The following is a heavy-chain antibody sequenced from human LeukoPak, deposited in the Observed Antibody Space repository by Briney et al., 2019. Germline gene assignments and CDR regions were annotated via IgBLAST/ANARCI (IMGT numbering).Heavy chain of an antibody. CDR2: IYYSGST. CDR1: GGSTSSYY. D-gene: IGHD3-22*01. V-gene: IGHV4-59*01. CDR3: ARGSYDSSGYAGDY. J-gene: IGHJ4*02. Sequence: SETLSLTCTVSGGSTSSYYWSWIRQPPGKGLEWIGYIYYSGSTNYNPSLKSRVTVSRDTSKNQVSLKLNSVTAADTAVYYCARGSYDSSGYAGDYWGQGTLVTVSS.